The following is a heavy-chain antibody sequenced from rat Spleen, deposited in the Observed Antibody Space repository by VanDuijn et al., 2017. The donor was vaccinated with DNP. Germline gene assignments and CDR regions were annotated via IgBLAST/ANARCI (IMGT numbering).Heavy chain of an antibody. CDR1: GFTFSDYN. J-gene: IGHJ3*01. CDR3: ARHGSFNWFPY. CDR2: ISYDGSST. D-gene: IGHD1-3*01. V-gene: IGHV5-7*01. Sequence: EVHLVESGGGLVQPGRSLKLSCAASGFTFSDYNMAWVRQAPKKGLEWVATISYDGSSTFYRDSVKGRFTISRDNENSTLYLQMDSLRSEDTASYYCARHGSFNWFPYWGQGTLVTVSS.